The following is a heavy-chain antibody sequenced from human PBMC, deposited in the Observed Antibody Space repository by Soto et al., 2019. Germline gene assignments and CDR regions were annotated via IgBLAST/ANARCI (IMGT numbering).Heavy chain of an antibody. V-gene: IGHV6-1*01. D-gene: IGHD6-6*01. CDR1: GDSVSSNSAA. Sequence: SQTLSLTCAISGDSVSSNSAAWIWIRQSPSRGLEWLGRTYYRSKWYNDYAVSVKSRITINPDTSKNQFSLQLNSVTPEDTAVYYCARMSIAARHYSYGMDVWGQGTTVTVSS. CDR2: TYYRSKWYN. CDR3: ARMSIAARHYSYGMDV. J-gene: IGHJ6*02.